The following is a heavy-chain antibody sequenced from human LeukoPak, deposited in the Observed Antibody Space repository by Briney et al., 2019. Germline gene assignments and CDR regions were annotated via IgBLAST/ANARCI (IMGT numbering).Heavy chain of an antibody. D-gene: IGHD3-10*01. CDR1: GYTFTSYG. V-gene: IGHV1-18*01. Sequence: ASVKVSCKASGYTFTSYGISWVRQAPGQGLEWMGWISAYNGNTNYAQKLQGRVTMTTDTSTSTAYMELRSLRSDDTAVYYCARARIRVRGVTIQGIDYWGQGTLVTVSS. CDR3: ARARIRVRGVTIQGIDY. CDR2: ISAYNGNT. J-gene: IGHJ4*02.